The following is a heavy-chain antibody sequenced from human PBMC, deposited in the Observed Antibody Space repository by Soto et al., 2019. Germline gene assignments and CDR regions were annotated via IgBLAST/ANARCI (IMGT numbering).Heavy chain of an antibody. D-gene: IGHD5-18*01. CDR2: IKQDGSEK. CDR3: GGGGDWGYRSFGGGGV. J-gene: IGHJ6*02. Sequence: GGSLRLSCAASGFTFSSYWMSWVRQAPGKGLEWVANIKQDGSEKYYVDSVKGRFTISRDNAKNSLYLQMNSLRAEDTAVYYWGGGGDWGYRSFGGGGVWGQGTTVTVSS. CDR1: GFTFSSYW. V-gene: IGHV3-7*01.